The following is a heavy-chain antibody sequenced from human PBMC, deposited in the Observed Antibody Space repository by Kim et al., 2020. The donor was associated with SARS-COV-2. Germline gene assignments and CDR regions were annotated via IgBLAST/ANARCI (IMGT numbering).Heavy chain of an antibody. V-gene: IGHV3-21*01. J-gene: IGHJ4*02. D-gene: IGHD6-13*01. CDR3: ARDRQQLSFCFDY. Sequence: GGSLRLSCAASGFTFSSYSMNWVRQAPGKGLEWVSSISSSSSYIYYADSVKGRFTISRDNAKNSLYLQMNSLRAEDTAVYYCARDRQQLSFCFDYWGQGTLVTVSS. CDR2: ISSSSSYI. CDR1: GFTFSSYS.